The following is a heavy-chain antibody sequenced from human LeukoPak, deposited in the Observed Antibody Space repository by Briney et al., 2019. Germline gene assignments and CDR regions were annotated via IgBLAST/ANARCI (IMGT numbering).Heavy chain of an antibody. Sequence: PGESLKISCKGSGYSFTSYWIGWVRQMPGKGLEGMGIIYPGDSDTRYSPSFQGQVTISADKSISTAYLQWSSLKASDTAMYYCARTYYDFWSGYYTPFDYWGQGTLVTVSS. CDR2: IYPGDSDT. V-gene: IGHV5-51*01. CDR3: ARTYYDFWSGYYTPFDY. J-gene: IGHJ4*02. CDR1: GYSFTSYW. D-gene: IGHD3-3*01.